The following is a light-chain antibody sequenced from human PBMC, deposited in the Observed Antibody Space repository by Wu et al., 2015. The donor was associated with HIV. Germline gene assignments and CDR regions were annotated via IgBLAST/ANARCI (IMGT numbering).Light chain of an antibody. Sequence: EIVLTQSPATLSLSPGERATLSCRASQSVSSYLAWYQQKPGQAPRLLIYGASNRAIGIPARFSGSGSGTDFTLTISSLEPEDFALYYCHQRSNWPLTFGGGTKVEIK. J-gene: IGKJ4*01. CDR1: QSVSSY. CDR3: HQRSNWPLT. CDR2: GAS. V-gene: IGKV3-11*01.